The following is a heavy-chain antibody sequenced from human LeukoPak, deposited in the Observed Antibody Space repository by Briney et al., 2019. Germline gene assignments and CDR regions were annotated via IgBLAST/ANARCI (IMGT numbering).Heavy chain of an antibody. J-gene: IGHJ4*02. CDR2: ISSSNSSI. Sequence: PGGSLRLSCAASGFTFSSYSMTWVRQAPGKGLEWVSSISSSNSSIHYADSVKGRFTISRDNAKNSLYLQMNSLRAEDTAVYYCARRVTPNSFDYWGQGTLVTVSP. D-gene: IGHD2-21*02. V-gene: IGHV3-21*01. CDR1: GFTFSSYS. CDR3: ARRVTPNSFDY.